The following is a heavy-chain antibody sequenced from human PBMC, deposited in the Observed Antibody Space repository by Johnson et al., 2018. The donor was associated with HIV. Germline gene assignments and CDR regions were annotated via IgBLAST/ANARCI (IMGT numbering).Heavy chain of an antibody. D-gene: IGHD2-15*01. Sequence: QVQLVESGGGLVKPGGSLRLSCAASGFTFSDYYMSWIRQAPGKGLEWVSYISSSGSTIYYADSVKGRFTISRDNSKNSLYLEMKSLRVEDTAVYYCTRDCSGGTCLQGYDAFDIWGQGTMVTVSS. CDR3: TRDCSGGTCLQGYDAFDI. CDR1: GFTFSDYY. V-gene: IGHV3-11*04. J-gene: IGHJ3*02. CDR2: ISSSGSTI.